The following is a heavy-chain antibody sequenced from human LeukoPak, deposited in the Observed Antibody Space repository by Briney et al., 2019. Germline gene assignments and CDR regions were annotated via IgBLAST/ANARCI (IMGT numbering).Heavy chain of an antibody. J-gene: IGHJ3*02. CDR2: ISGRDGST. D-gene: IGHD6-13*01. CDR3: ARGVRVSFDI. CDR1: GFTFNGYG. V-gene: IGHV3-23*01. Sequence: GGPLRLSWAASGFTFNGYGMHWVRQAPGKGLEWVSAISGRDGSTYYADSVKGRLTISRDNSKNTLYLQVNSLRAEDTAVYYCARGVRVSFDIWGQGTMVTVSS.